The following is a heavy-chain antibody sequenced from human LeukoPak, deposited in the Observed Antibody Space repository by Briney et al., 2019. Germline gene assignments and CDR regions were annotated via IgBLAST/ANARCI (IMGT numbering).Heavy chain of an antibody. D-gene: IGHD4-17*01. Sequence: GGSLRLSCAASGFTFNNYAMMWVRQAQGQGLEWVSAITGGGRTYYADSVKGRFTISRDNSKNTLYLPMNTLRAEDTGGYFCARDPNGDYMGAFDFLGQGTVVTVSS. CDR2: ITGGGRT. CDR1: GFTFNNYA. J-gene: IGHJ3*01. V-gene: IGHV3-23*01. CDR3: ARDPNGDYMGAFDF.